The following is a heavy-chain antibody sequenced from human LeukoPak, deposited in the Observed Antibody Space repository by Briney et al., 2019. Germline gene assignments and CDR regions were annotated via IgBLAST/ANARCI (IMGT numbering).Heavy chain of an antibody. CDR1: GFIFSSDS. Sequence: QAGGSLRLSCAGSGFIFSSDSMNWVRQAPGKGLEWISYISSGGTTLYYADSVKGRFTISRDNAKNSLYLQMNSLRAEDTAVYYCAKDWDAPGWFDPWGQGTLVTVSS. V-gene: IGHV3-48*04. D-gene: IGHD1-26*01. CDR3: AKDWDAPGWFDP. CDR2: ISSGGTTL. J-gene: IGHJ5*02.